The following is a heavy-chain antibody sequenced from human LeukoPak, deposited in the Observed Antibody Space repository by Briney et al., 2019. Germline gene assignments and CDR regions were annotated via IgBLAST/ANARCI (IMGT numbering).Heavy chain of an antibody. Sequence: PGGSLRLSCAASGFTFSSYSMNWVRQAPGKGLEWVSSIISSSCYIYYADSVKGRFTISRDNAKNSLYLQMNSLRAEDTAVYYCARRQGYSYGNIDYWGQGTLVTVSS. CDR1: GFTFSSYS. CDR3: ARRQGYSYGNIDY. V-gene: IGHV3-21*01. CDR2: IISSSCYI. D-gene: IGHD5-18*01. J-gene: IGHJ4*02.